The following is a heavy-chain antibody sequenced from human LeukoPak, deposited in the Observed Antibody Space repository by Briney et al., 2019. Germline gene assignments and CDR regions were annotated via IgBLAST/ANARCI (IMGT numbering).Heavy chain of an antibody. CDR3: ARGHILVPAGAFDL. Sequence: ASVKVSCKASGYTFTGYYMHWVRQAPGQGLEWMGWINPNSGGTNYAQKFQGRVTMTRDTSISTAYMELSRLTSDDTALYYCARGHILVPAGAFDLWGQGTVVTVSS. CDR1: GYTFTGYY. V-gene: IGHV1-2*02. J-gene: IGHJ3*01. CDR2: INPNSGGT. D-gene: IGHD2-21*01.